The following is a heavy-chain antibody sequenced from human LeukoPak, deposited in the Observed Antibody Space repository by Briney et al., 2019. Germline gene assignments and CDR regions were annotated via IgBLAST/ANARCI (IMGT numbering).Heavy chain of an antibody. CDR3: ARAGLRYGRAAGMDV. D-gene: IGHD4-17*01. J-gene: IGHJ6*02. CDR1: GYTFTSYG. CDR2: ISAYNGNT. V-gene: IGHV1-18*01. Sequence: ASVKVSCKASGYTFTSYGISWVRQAPGQGLEWMGWISAYNGNTNYAQKLQGRVTMTTDTSTSTAYMELRSLRSDDTAVYYCARAGLRYGRAAGMDVWGQGTTVTVSS.